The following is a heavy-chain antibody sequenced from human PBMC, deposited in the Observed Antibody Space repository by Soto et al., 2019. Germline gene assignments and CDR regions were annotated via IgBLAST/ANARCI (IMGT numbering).Heavy chain of an antibody. D-gene: IGHD5-12*01. CDR2: ISSSSSYT. CDR1: GFTFSDYY. CDR3: SRDHHRYSGYDFVDY. J-gene: IGHJ4*02. Sequence: QVQLVESGGGLVKPGGSLRLSCAASGFTFSDYYMSGIRQAPGKGLEWVSYISSSSSYTNYADSVKGRFTISRDNANNSMYMQMNSLRAEDTALYYFSRDHHRYSGYDFVDYWGQGTLVTVSS. V-gene: IGHV3-11*05.